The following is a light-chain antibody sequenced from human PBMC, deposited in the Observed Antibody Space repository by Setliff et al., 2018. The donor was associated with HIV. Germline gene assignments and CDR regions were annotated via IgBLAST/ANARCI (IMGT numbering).Light chain of an antibody. CDR2: GDN. Sequence: SVLTQPPSVSWAPGQRVTISCTGIISDIGAGYDVFWYQQSPGTAPKLLIYGDNRRAPGVPDRFSASTSGTSASLAIAGLQAEDEADYYCSSYAGTNNFCIFGNGTKAPS. CDR3: SSYAGTNNFCI. J-gene: IGLJ1*01. CDR1: ISDIGAGYD. V-gene: IGLV1-40*01.